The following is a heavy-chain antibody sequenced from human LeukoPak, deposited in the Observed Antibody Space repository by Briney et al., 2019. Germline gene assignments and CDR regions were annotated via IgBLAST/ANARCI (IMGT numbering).Heavy chain of an antibody. V-gene: IGHV1-69*01. Sequence: FGTANYAQKFQSRVTITADESTSTAYMELSSLRSEDTAVYYCARGAKKNYDFWSGYLSFDYWGQGTLVTVSS. J-gene: IGHJ4*02. D-gene: IGHD3-3*01. CDR3: ARGAKKNYDFWSGYLSFDY. CDR2: FGTA.